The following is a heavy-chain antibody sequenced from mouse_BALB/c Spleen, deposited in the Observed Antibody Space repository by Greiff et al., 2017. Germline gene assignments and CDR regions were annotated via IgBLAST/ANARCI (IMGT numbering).Heavy chain of an antibody. J-gene: IGHJ3*01. CDR3: ARDYGY. CDR1: GFTFTDYY. D-gene: IGHD1-1*02. CDR2: IRNKANGYTT. Sequence: EVKLEESGGGLVQPGGSLRLSCATSGFTFTDYYMSWVRQPPGKALEWLGFIRNKANGYTTEYSASVKGRFTISRDNSQSILYLQMNTLRAEDSATYYCARDYGYWGQGTLVTVSA. V-gene: IGHV7-3*02.